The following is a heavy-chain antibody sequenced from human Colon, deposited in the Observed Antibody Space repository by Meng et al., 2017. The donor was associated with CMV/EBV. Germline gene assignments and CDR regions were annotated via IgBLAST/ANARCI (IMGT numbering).Heavy chain of an antibody. CDR1: GYTFSTYY. J-gene: IGHJ4*02. CDR2: IDPNTGDT. V-gene: IGHV1-2*04. CDR3: TRGTGYNYGTGYLDY. Sequence: QLVQSKTEVKKPGDSVKVSCKASGYTFSTYYMHWVRLAPGQGLEWMGWIDPNTGDTKFAVKFQGWVTLTTNTSTSTAYMELSRLKSDDTAVYYCTRGTGYNYGTGYLDYWGQGTLVTVSS. D-gene: IGHD5-24*01.